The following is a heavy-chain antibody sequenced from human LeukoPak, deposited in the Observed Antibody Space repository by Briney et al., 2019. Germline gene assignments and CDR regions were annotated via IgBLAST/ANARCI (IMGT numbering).Heavy chain of an antibody. CDR2: ISYDGSNK. V-gene: IGHV3-30*18. D-gene: IGHD1-26*01. CDR3: AKEGSNGDFDY. J-gene: IGHJ4*02. CDR1: GFTFSSYD. Sequence: PGGSLRLSCAASGFTFSSYDMHWVRQAPGKGLEWVTVISYDGSNKYHGDSVKGRFTISRDNSKNTLYLKMNSLRAEDTAVYYCAKEGSNGDFDYWGQGTLVTVSS.